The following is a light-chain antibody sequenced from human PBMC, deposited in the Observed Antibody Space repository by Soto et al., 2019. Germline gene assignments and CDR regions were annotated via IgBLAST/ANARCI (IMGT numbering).Light chain of an antibody. CDR1: QSISNNY. CDR3: QHYGSSPPSI. J-gene: IGKJ5*01. CDR2: DAF. V-gene: IGKV3-20*01. Sequence: EIVLTQSPGTLSLSPGERATLSCRASQSISNNYLAWYQHKPGQAPRLLIYDAFNRASGFPDRFSGSGSGTDFTLTIRGLEHEDFAVYFCQHYGSSPPSIFGQGTRLEIK.